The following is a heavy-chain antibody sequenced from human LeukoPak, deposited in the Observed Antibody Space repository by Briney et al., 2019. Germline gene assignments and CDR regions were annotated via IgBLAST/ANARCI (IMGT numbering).Heavy chain of an antibody. CDR2: IYYSGST. CDR3: ARLHAQYFDWAVGAFDI. Sequence: PSETLSLTCTVSGGSISSYYWSWIRQPPGKGPEWIGYIYYSGSTNYNPSLKSRVTISVDTSKNQFSLKLSSVTAADTAVYYCARLHAQYFDWAVGAFDIWGQGTMVTVSS. J-gene: IGHJ3*02. D-gene: IGHD3-9*01. CDR1: GGSISSYY. V-gene: IGHV4-59*08.